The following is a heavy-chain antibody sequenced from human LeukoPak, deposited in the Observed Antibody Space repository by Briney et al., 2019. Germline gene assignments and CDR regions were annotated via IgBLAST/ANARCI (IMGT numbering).Heavy chain of an antibody. CDR3: SSGLVPGDFDY. Sequence: SETLSLTCTVSGGSISSYYWSWIRQPPGKGLEWIGYIYYSGSTNYNPSLKSRVTISVDTSKNQFSLKLSSVTAADTAVYYCSSGLVPGDFDYWGLGTLVTVSS. J-gene: IGHJ4*02. CDR1: GGSISSYY. V-gene: IGHV4-59*01. D-gene: IGHD2-2*01. CDR2: IYYSGST.